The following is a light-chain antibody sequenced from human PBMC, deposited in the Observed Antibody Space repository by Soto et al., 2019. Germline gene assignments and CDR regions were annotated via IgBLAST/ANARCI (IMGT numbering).Light chain of an antibody. CDR1: SSNIGNNY. J-gene: IGLJ2*01. CDR2: DDN. CDR3: GTWDSRLSVVV. V-gene: IGLV1-51*01. Sequence: QSVLTQPPSVSAAPGQKVTISCSGSSSNIGNNYVSWYQQLPGTAPKLLIYDDNKRPSGIPDRFSGSKAGTSATLGITGLQTGDEADYYCGTWDSRLSVVVFGGGTQVTVL.